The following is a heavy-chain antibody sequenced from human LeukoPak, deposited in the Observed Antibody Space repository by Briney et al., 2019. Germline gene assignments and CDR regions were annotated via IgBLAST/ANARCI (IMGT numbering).Heavy chain of an antibody. Sequence: SETLSLTCTVSGGSISSSIYYWGWIRQPPGKGLEWIGSIYYSGSTYYNPSLKSRVTISVDTSKNQFSLKLSSVTAADTAVYYCARHGYYYPLGVFDYWGQGTLVTVSS. J-gene: IGHJ4*02. CDR3: ARHGYYYPLGVFDY. CDR1: GGSISSSIYY. V-gene: IGHV4-39*01. D-gene: IGHD3-22*01. CDR2: IYYSGST.